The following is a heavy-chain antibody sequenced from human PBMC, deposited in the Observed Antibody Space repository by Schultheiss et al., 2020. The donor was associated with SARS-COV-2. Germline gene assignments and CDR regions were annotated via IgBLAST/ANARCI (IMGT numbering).Heavy chain of an antibody. CDR3: AKDLTAAGTREGYYYYYAMDV. V-gene: IGHV3-43*01. CDR1: GFTFDDYT. CDR2: ISWDGGST. Sequence: GGSLRLSCAASGFTFDDYTMHWVRQPPGKGLEWVSLISWDGGSTDYADSVKGRFTISRDNSKNSLYLQMNSLRTEDTALYYCAKDLTAAGTREGYYYYYAMDVWGQGTTVTVSS. J-gene: IGHJ6*02. D-gene: IGHD6-13*01.